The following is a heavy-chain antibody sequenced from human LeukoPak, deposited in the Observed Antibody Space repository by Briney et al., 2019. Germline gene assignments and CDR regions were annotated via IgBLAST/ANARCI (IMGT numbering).Heavy chain of an antibody. CDR1: GFTFSSYS. CDR2: FSSSSSTI. V-gene: IGHV3-48*04. Sequence: GGSLRLSCAASGFTFSSYSMNWVRRAPGKGLEWVSYFSSSSSTIYYADSVKGRFTISRDNAKNSLYLQMNSLRAEDTAVYYCARWLVATMFDYWGQGTLVTVSS. D-gene: IGHD5-12*01. J-gene: IGHJ4*02. CDR3: ARWLVATMFDY.